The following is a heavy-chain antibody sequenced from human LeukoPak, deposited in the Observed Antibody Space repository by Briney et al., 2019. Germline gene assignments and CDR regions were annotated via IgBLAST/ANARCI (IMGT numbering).Heavy chain of an antibody. CDR2: IYYSGST. D-gene: IGHD3-9*01. V-gene: IGHV4-59*01. CDR3: ARGGYFDWFPWD. Sequence: PSETLSLTCTVSGGSISSYYWSWIRRPPGKGLEWIGYIYYSGSTNYNPSLKSRVTISVDTSKNQFSLKLSSVTAADTAVYYCARGGYFDWFPWDWGQGTLVTVSS. CDR1: GGSISSYY. J-gene: IGHJ4*02.